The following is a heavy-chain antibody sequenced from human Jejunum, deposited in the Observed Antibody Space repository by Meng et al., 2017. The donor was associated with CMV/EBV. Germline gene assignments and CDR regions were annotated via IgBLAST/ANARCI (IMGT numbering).Heavy chain of an antibody. CDR2: IYSDGST. V-gene: IGHV3-66*02. CDR3: ARGRLTGYFDY. D-gene: IGHD2-8*01. Sequence: SCAASEFTVSSNYMSWVRQGPGKGLEWVSFIYSDGSTYYADSVKGRFTISRDNSKNTLYLQMNSLRAEDTAVYYCARGRLTGYFDYWGQGTLVTVSS. CDR1: EFTVSSNY. J-gene: IGHJ4*02.